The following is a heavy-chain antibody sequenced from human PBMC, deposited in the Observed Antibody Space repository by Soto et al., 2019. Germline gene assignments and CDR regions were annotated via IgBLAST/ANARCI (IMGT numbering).Heavy chain of an antibody. V-gene: IGHV3-21*01. CDR1: GFTFSSYS. J-gene: IGHJ3*02. CDR3: ARDRLVAVAGTGCAFDI. Sequence: GGSLRLSCAASGFTFSSYSMNWVRQAPGKGLEWVSSISSSSSYIYYADSVKGRFTISRDNAKNSLYLQMNSLRAEDTAVYYCARDRLVAVAGTGCAFDIWGQGTMVTVSS. D-gene: IGHD6-19*01. CDR2: ISSSSSYI.